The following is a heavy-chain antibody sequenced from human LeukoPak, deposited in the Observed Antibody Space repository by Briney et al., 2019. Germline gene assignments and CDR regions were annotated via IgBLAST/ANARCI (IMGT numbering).Heavy chain of an antibody. CDR2: IYYSGST. J-gene: IGHJ4*02. D-gene: IGHD2-21*01. Sequence: PSETLSLTCTVSGGSIFSYYWSWIRQPPGKGLEWMGYIYYSGSTNYNPSLKSRVTISVDTSKNQFSLRVSSVTAADTAVYYCARHLNNCGDDCYVFDYWGQGTLVTVSS. CDR1: GGSIFSYY. V-gene: IGHV4-59*08. CDR3: ARHLNNCGDDCYVFDY.